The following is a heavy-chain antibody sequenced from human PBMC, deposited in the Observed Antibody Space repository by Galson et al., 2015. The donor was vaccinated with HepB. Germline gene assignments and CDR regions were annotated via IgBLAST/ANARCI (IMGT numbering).Heavy chain of an antibody. CDR3: AGSFRTFGNSIFDY. D-gene: IGHD3-16*01. J-gene: IGHJ4*02. Sequence: SLRLSCAASGFTFNTYAMVWVRQAPGKGLEWVSSVSGSGSATSDADSVKGRFIISRDNSKNTLYLQMNSLRVEDTAVYYCAGSFRTFGNSIFDYWGQGTLLTVSS. CDR2: VSGSGSAT. CDR1: GFTFNTYA. V-gene: IGHV3-23*01.